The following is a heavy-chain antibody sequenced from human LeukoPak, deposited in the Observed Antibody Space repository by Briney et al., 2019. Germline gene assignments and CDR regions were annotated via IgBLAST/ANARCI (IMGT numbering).Heavy chain of an antibody. CDR3: ARDRGSGSRRDAFDI. CDR2: ISAYNGNT. CDR1: GYTFTSYG. D-gene: IGHD1-26*01. J-gene: IGHJ3*02. Sequence: ASVKVSCKASGYTFTSYGISWVRQAPGQGLEWMGWISAYNGNTNYAQKLQGRVTMTTDTSTSTAYMELSSLRSEDTAVYYCARDRGSGSRRDAFDIWGQGTMVTVSS. V-gene: IGHV1-18*01.